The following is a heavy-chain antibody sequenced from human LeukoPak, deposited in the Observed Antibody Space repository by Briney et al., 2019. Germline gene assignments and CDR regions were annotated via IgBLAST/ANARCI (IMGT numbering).Heavy chain of an antibody. J-gene: IGHJ4*02. Sequence: GGSLRLSCAASGFTLSDYSMSWVRQAPGKGLEWVSSISSSSTYVYYADSVEGRFTISRDNAKHSLYLQMNSLRAEDTATYYCARLRSSSPDYWGQGTLVTVSS. V-gene: IGHV3-21*01. CDR3: ARLRSSSPDY. CDR1: GFTLSDYS. D-gene: IGHD6-13*01. CDR2: ISSSSTYV.